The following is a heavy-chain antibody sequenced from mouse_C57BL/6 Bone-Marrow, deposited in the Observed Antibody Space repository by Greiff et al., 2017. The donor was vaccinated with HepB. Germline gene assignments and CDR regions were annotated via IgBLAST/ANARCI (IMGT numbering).Heavy chain of an antibody. J-gene: IGHJ1*03. CDR1: GFNIKNTY. Sequence: EVQLVESVAELVRPGASVKLSCTASGFNIKNTYMHWVKQRPEQGLEWIGRIDPANGNTKYAPKFQGKATITADTSSNTAYLQLSSLTSEDTAIYYCARSGFITTVVATDWYFDVWGTGTTVTVSS. V-gene: IGHV14-3*01. D-gene: IGHD1-1*01. CDR3: ARSGFITTVVATDWYFDV. CDR2: IDPANGNT.